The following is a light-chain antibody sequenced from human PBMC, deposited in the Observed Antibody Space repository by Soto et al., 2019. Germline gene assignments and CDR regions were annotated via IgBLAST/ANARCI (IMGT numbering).Light chain of an antibody. V-gene: IGKV1-17*01. J-gene: IGKJ2*01. CDR3: LQHNTYPYT. CDR1: QGISNL. CDR2: AAS. Sequence: DIQMTQSPSSLSASVGDRVTITCRASQGISNLLGWFQHKPGKAPKRLIYAASSLQGGVPSRFSGSGSGTEFTLTITGLQPEDFAHYYCLQHNTYPYTFGQGNKLEIK.